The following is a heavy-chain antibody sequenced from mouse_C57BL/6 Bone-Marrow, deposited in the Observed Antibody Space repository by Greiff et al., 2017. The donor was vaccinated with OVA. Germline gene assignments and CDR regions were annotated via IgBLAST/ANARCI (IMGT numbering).Heavy chain of an antibody. V-gene: IGHV5-4*01. CDR1: GFTFSSSA. Sequence: LVESGGGLVKPGGSLKLSCAASGFTFSSSAMSWVRQTPEKRLEWVATISDGGSYTYYPDNVKGRFTISRDNAKNNLYLQMSHLKSEDTAMYYCARDNDGYYVGYFDYWGQGTTLTVSS. CDR3: ARDNDGYYVGYFDY. J-gene: IGHJ2*01. CDR2: ISDGGSYT. D-gene: IGHD2-3*01.